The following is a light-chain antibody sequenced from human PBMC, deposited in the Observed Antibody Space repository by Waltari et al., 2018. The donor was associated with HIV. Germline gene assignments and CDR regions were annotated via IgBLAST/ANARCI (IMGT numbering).Light chain of an antibody. J-gene: IGLJ2*01. CDR2: EVS. CDR3: SSYAGSTVI. CDR1: SSDVGGHKY. V-gene: IGLV2-8*01. Sequence: QSALTQPPSASGSPGQSVTISCTGTSSDVGGHKYVSWYQQHPGKAPKLIIYEVSKRPSGVPDRFSGSKSCNTASLTVSGLQADDEADFYCSSYAGSTVIFGGGTKLTVL.